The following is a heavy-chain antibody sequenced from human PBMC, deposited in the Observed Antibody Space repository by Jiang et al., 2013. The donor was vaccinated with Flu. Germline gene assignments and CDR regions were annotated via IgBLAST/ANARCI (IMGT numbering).Heavy chain of an antibody. D-gene: IGHD3-22*01. J-gene: IGHJ5*02. V-gene: IGHV1-46*03. CDR3: ARGQYYYDSSAYYNWFDP. Sequence: KVSCKASGYTFTCYYLHWVRQAPGQGLEWMGIINPSGGSTSYAQKFQGRVTMTRDTSTSTVYMELSSLRSEDTAVYYCARGQYYYDSSAYYNWFDPWGQGTLVTVSS. CDR2: INPSGGST. CDR1: GYTFTCYY.